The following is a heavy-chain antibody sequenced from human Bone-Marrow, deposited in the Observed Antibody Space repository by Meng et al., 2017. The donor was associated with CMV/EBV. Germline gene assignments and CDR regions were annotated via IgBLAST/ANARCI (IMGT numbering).Heavy chain of an antibody. J-gene: IGHJ1*01. V-gene: IGHV1-2*02. Sequence: ASVKVSCKASGYTFTSYGISWVRQAPGQGLEWMGWINPNSGGTNYAQKFQGRVTMTRDTSISTAYMELSRLRSDDTAVYYCARAGSYYGGKANLQHWGQGNLVNVAS. CDR3: ARAGSYYGGKANLQH. CDR1: GYTFTSYG. D-gene: IGHD4-23*01. CDR2: INPNSGGT.